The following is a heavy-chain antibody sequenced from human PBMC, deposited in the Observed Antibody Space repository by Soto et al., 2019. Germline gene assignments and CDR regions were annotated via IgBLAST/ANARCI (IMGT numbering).Heavy chain of an antibody. V-gene: IGHV3-9*01. CDR1: GFTVDDYA. J-gene: IGHJ4*02. D-gene: IGHD4-17*01. CDR3: AKDMKWGGMTTIHYFDS. Sequence: GGSLRLSCVASGFTVDDYAMHWVRQAPGKGLEWVSGISANGDNVDYADSVKGRFTVSRDNAKNSLFLQMNSLRPEYTALYYCAKDMKWGGMTTIHYFDSWGQGT. CDR2: ISANGDNV.